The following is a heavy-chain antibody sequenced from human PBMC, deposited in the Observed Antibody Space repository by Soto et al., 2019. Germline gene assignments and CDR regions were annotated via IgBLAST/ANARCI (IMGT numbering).Heavy chain of an antibody. V-gene: IGHV4-39*01. J-gene: IGHJ4*02. CDR1: GGSISSSSYY. Sequence: SETLSLTCTVSGGSISSSSYYWGWIRQPPGKGLEWIGSIYYSGSTYYNPSLKSRVTISVDTSKNQFSLKLSSVTAADTAVYYCARRVSGAVAANFDYWGQGTLVTVSS. CDR3: ARRVSGAVAANFDY. CDR2: IYYSGST. D-gene: IGHD6-19*01.